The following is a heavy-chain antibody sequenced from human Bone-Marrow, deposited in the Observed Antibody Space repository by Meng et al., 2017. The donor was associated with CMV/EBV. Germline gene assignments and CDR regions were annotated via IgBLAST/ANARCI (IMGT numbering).Heavy chain of an antibody. CDR3: ATGTSWSSRGYNPSYYYYYGMDV. J-gene: IGHJ6*02. CDR1: GYTFTSYY. D-gene: IGHD5-24*01. V-gene: IGHV1-24*01. CDR2: FDPEDGET. Sequence: ASVKVSCKASGYTFTSYYMHWVRQAPGQGLEWMGGFDPEDGETIYAQKFQGRVTMTEDTSTDTAYMELSSLRSEDTAVYYCATGTSWSSRGYNPSYYYYYGMDVWGQGTTVIVSS.